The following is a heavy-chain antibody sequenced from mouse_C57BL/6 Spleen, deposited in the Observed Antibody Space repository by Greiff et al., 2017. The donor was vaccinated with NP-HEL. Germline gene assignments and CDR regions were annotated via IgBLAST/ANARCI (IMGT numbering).Heavy chain of an antibody. CDR3: ARGYDGYYHYFDY. J-gene: IGHJ2*01. CDR2: ISYDGSN. CDR1: GYSITSGYY. V-gene: IGHV3-6*01. D-gene: IGHD2-3*01. Sequence: EVKLMESGPGLVKPSQSLSLTCSVTGYSITSGYYWNWIRQFPGNKLEWMGYISYDGSNNYNPSLKNRISITRDTSKNQFFLKLNSVTTEDTATYYCARGYDGYYHYFDYWGQGTTLTVSS.